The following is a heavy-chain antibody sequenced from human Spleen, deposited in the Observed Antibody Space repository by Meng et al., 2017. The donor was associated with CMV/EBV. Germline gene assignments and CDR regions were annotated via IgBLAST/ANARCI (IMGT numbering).Heavy chain of an antibody. CDR2: IIPILGIA. CDR1: GGHFSSYA. CDR3: ARGSGSYLDY. V-gene: IGHV1-69*10. J-gene: IGHJ4*02. Sequence: KVSCKASGGHFSSYAINWVRQAPGQGLEWMGGIIPILGIANYAQKFQGRVTIIADKSTTTAYMELSSLRSEDTAVYYCARGSGSYLDYWGQGTLVTVSS. D-gene: IGHD1-26*01.